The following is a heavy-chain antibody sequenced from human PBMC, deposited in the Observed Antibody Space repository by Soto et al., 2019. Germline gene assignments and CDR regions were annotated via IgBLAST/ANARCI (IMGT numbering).Heavy chain of an antibody. CDR1: GYTFRNYA. CDR3: ARDWPIYDILSARYFYGMDV. CDR2: INGGNGNT. Sequence: GASVKVSCKANGYTFRNYAMHWVRQAPGQGLEWMGWINGGNGNTKYSQKFQGRVTITRDTSASTAYMELSSLRSEDTAVYYCARDWPIYDILSARYFYGMDVWGQGTTVTVSS. J-gene: IGHJ6*02. D-gene: IGHD3-9*01. V-gene: IGHV1-3*01.